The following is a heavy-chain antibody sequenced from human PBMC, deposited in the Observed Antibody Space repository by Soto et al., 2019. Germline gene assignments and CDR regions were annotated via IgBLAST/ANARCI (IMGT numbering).Heavy chain of an antibody. D-gene: IGHD1-26*01. V-gene: IGHV4-38-2*01. J-gene: IGHJ5*02. CDR1: SYSISRVYY. CDR2: IYHSGST. Sequence: PPETLCLTCAVSSYSISRVYYWGCIRQPPGKGLEWIGSIYHSGSTYYNPSLKSRVTISVDTSKNQFSLKLSSVTAADTAVYYCARGAGATRNWFDPWGKGTLVTV. CDR3: ARGAGATRNWFDP.